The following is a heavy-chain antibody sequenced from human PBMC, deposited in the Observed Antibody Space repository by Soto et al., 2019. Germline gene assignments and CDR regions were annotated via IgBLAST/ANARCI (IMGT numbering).Heavy chain of an antibody. CDR2: IIPILGIA. V-gene: IGHV1-69*02. CDR1: GGTFSSYT. Sequence: QVQLVQSGAEVKKPGSSVKVSCKASGGTFSSYTISWVRQAPGQGLEWMGRIIPILGIANYAQKFQGRVMITEDKSTRTADMELSSMRSEDTAVYYCASSEQWPTVRGGHFDYWGQGTLVTVSS. CDR3: ASSEQWPTVRGGHFDY. J-gene: IGHJ4*02. D-gene: IGHD6-19*01.